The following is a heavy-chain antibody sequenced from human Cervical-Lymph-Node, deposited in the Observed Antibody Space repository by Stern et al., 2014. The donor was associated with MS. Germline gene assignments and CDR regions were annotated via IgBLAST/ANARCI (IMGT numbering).Heavy chain of an antibody. CDR1: GSTFSSYA. CDR2: IIPIFGKA. J-gene: IGHJ6*02. V-gene: IGHV1-69*01. CDR3: ARRKMYYYDSSGYRYYHYYGMDV. Sequence: QVQLVQSGAEVKKPGSSVKGSCKASGSTFSSYAISWVRQAPGQGLEWHAGIIPIFGKANYAQKFQGRVTITADESTSTAYMEVSSLRSEATAVYYCARRKMYYYDSSGYRYYHYYGMDVWGQGTTVTVSS. D-gene: IGHD3-22*01.